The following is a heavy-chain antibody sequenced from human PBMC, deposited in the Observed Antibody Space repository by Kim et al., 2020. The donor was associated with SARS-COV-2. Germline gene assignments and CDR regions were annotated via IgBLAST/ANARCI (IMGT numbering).Heavy chain of an antibody. J-gene: IGHJ3*02. V-gene: IGHV5-10-1*01. CDR3: ARLSRGIGGFGESRGAFDI. CDR1: GYSFTSYW. D-gene: IGHD3-10*01. CDR2: IDPSDSYT. Sequence: GESLKISCKGSGYSFTSYWISWVRQMPGKGLEWMGRIDPSDSYTNYSPSFQGHVTISADKSISTAYLQWSSLKASDTAMYYCARLSRGIGGFGESRGAFDIGGQGTMVTVSS.